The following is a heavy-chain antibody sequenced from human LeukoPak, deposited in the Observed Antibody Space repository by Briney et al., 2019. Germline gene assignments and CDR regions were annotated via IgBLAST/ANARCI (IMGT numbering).Heavy chain of an antibody. CDR1: GFTFGDYV. CDR3: TRGSDTVFGVSRDGFDY. Sequence: GGSLRLSCTASGFTFGDYVVSWFRQAPGKGLELVGFIRSRPYGGTTEYAASVEGRFTISRDDSKSIAYLQMNSLKTEDTGVYYCTRGSDTVFGVSRDGFDYWGQGTLVTVSS. V-gene: IGHV3-49*03. J-gene: IGHJ4*02. D-gene: IGHD3-3*01. CDR2: IRSRPYGGTT.